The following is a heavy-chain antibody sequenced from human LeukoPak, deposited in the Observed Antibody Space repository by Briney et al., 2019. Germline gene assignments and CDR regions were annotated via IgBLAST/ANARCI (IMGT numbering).Heavy chain of an antibody. Sequence: GASVKVSCKASGYTFTSYGISWVRQAPGQGLEWMGWISAYNGNTNYAQKLQGRVTMTTDTSTSTAYMELRSLRSDDTAVYYCARDRASLRGVKANWFDPWGQGTLVTVSS. V-gene: IGHV1-18*01. CDR3: ARDRASLRGVKANWFDP. J-gene: IGHJ5*02. CDR1: GYTFTSYG. D-gene: IGHD3-10*01. CDR2: ISAYNGNT.